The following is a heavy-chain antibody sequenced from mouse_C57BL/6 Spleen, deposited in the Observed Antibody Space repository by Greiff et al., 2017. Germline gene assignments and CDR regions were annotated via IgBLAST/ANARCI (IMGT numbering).Heavy chain of an antibody. J-gene: IGHJ2*01. V-gene: IGHV1-82*01. CDR3: ARSDGPYYFSY. Sequence: VKLMESGPELVKPGASVKISCKASGYAFSSSWMNWVKQRPGKGLEWIGRIYPGDGDTNYNGKFKGKATLTADKSSSTAYMQLSSLTSEDSAVYFCARSDGPYYFSYWGQGTTLTVSS. D-gene: IGHD2-3*01. CDR1: GYAFSSSW. CDR2: IYPGDGDT.